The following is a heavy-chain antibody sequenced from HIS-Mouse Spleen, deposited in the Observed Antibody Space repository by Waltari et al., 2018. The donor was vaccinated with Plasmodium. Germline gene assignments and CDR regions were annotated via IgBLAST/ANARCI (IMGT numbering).Heavy chain of an antibody. D-gene: IGHD6-13*01. V-gene: IGHV3-7*01. CDR2: IKQDGSEK. J-gene: IGHJ2*01. CDR3: ASSWYWYFDL. CDR1: GFTFSSYW. Sequence: EVQLVASGGGLVKPGGSLSLSCEASGFTFSSYWISWVRQAPGKGLEWVANIKQDGSEKYYVDSVKGRFTISRDNAKNSLYLQMNSLRAEDTAVYYCASSWYWYFDLWGRGTLVTVSS.